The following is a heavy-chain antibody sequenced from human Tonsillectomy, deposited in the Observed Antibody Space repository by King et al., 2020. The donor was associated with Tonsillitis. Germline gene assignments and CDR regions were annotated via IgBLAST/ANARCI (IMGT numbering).Heavy chain of an antibody. CDR2: INPSGGST. CDR3: ARDDPYYYDSSGSGIINDY. V-gene: IGHV1-46*01. CDR1: GYTFTSYY. D-gene: IGHD3-22*01. Sequence: VQLVESGAEVKKPGASVKVSCKASGYTFTSYYMHWVRQAPGQGLEWMGIINPSGGSTSYAQKFQGRVTMTRDTSTSTVYMELSSLRSEDTAVYYCARDDPYYYDSSGSGIINDYWGQGTLVTVSS. J-gene: IGHJ4*02.